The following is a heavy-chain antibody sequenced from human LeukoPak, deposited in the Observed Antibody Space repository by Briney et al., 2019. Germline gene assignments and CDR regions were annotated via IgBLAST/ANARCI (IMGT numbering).Heavy chain of an antibody. CDR1: GITFSSYW. Sequence: PGGSLRLSCAASGITFSSYWMSWVRQAPGKGLEWVANIKQDGSEKYYVDSVKGRFTISRDNAKNSLYLQMNSLRVEDTAVYYCATDYADYWGQGTLVTVSS. CDR2: IKQDGSEK. J-gene: IGHJ4*02. CDR3: ATDYADY. D-gene: IGHD4-17*01. V-gene: IGHV3-7*01.